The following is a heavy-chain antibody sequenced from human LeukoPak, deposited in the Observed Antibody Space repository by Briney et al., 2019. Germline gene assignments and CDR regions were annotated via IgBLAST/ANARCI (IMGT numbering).Heavy chain of an antibody. CDR1: GFTFSNYS. J-gene: IGHJ5*02. Sequence: GGSLRLSCAASGFTFSNYSMNWVRQAPGKGLEWVSSISSSSSYINYADSVKGRFTISSDNAKNSLYLQMNSLRADDTAFYYCARDHYGVSDDYFYPWGQGTLVTVSS. V-gene: IGHV3-21*04. CDR2: ISSSSSYI. D-gene: IGHD4-17*01. CDR3: ARDHYGVSDDYFYP.